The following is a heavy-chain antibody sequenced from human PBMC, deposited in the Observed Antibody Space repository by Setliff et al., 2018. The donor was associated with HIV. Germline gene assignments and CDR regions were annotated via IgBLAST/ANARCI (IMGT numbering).Heavy chain of an antibody. D-gene: IGHD2-2*01. V-gene: IGHV4-39*02. CDR3: AKARSEYQLMPWYYYMDV. J-gene: IGHJ6*03. Sequence: SETLSLTCTVSGASFSNSNYYWGWIRQPPGKGLEWIGSVYYSGTTYYSPSLKSRVTIYEDNSKKTLYLQMDSLRPEDTAVYYCAKARSEYQLMPWYYYMDVWGQGTTVTVSS. CDR2: VYYSGTT. CDR1: GASFSNSNYY.